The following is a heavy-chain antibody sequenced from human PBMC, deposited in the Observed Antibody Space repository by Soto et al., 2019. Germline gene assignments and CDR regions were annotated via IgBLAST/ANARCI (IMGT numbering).Heavy chain of an antibody. CDR1: GFTFSSYG. Sequence: GGSLRLSCAASGFTFSSYGMHWVRQAPGKGLEWVAVISYDGSNKYYADSVKGRFTISRDNSKNTLYLQMNSLRAEDTAVYYCAKDSHIVVVVAAHRRGVYFDYWGQGTLGTGSS. D-gene: IGHD2-15*01. J-gene: IGHJ4*02. V-gene: IGHV3-30*18. CDR3: AKDSHIVVVVAAHRRGVYFDY. CDR2: ISYDGSNK.